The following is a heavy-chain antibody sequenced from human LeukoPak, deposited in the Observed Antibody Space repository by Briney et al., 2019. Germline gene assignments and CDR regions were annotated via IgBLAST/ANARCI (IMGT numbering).Heavy chain of an antibody. Sequence: HGASVKVSCKASGYTFIGYYMHWVRQAPGQGLEWMGWINPNSGGTNYAQKFQGRVTMTRDTSTSTVYMELTSLRSEDTAVYHCARGGVMTTVTTYRAGFDLWGRGTLVTVFS. J-gene: IGHJ2*01. V-gene: IGHV1-2*02. D-gene: IGHD4-17*01. CDR2: INPNSGGT. CDR1: GYTFIGYY. CDR3: ARGGVMTTVTTYRAGFDL.